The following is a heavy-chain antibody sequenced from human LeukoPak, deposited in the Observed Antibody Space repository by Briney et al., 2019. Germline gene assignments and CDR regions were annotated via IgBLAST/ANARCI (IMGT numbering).Heavy chain of an antibody. CDR3: ARELGSIAEYYYGMDV. Sequence: GGSLRLSCTDSKFIVKNHHMNWVRQAPGKGLEWVSVIYTGGTTYYADTVKGRFTIFRDNSKNTLFLQMNSLRAEDTAVYYCARELGSIAEYYYGMDVWGQGTTVTVSS. CDR1: KFIVKNHH. V-gene: IGHV3-66*01. J-gene: IGHJ6*02. CDR2: IYTGGTT. D-gene: IGHD6-13*01.